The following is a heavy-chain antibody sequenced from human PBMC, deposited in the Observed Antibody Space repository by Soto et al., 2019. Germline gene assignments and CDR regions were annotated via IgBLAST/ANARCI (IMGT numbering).Heavy chain of an antibody. CDR2: ISYDSTKT. J-gene: IGHJ6*02. CDR1: GFTFNSYG. CDR3: ARTRSAWSDFHYSSLGV. Sequence: GGSLRLSCAASGFTFNSYGMHWVRQGPGNGLEWVAFISYDSTKTYYADSVKGRFTISRDNSNSALYVQRNSLTGEDTAVYYCARTRSAWSDFHYSSLGVWGQGTTVTVSS. V-gene: IGHV3-30*03. D-gene: IGHD2-15*01.